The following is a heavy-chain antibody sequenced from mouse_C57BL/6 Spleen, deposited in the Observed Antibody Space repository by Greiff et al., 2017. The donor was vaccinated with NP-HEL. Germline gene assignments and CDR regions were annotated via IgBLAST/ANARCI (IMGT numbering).Heavy chain of an antibody. D-gene: IGHD1-1*01. J-gene: IGHJ4*01. Sequence: VQLKESGPVLVKPGASVKMSCNASGYTFTDYYMTWVKQSPGKSLEWIGAINPYSGGTSYNQKFKGKATLTVDKSSSTAYMELNSLTSEDSADYYGARDGSSYVGDGMDYWGQGTSVTVSS. CDR1: GYTFTDYY. V-gene: IGHV1-19*01. CDR2: INPYSGGT. CDR3: ARDGSSYVGDGMDY.